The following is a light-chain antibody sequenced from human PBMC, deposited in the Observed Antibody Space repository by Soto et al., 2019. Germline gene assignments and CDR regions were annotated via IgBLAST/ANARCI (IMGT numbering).Light chain of an antibody. CDR2: GAS. CDR3: QQRSSWPLT. CDR1: QSVSIN. J-gene: IGKJ4*02. V-gene: IGKV3-15*01. Sequence: TVLTQSPATLSVSPGERASLSCRASQSVSINLAWYQQKSGQAPRLLIYGASTRATGIPARFSGSRSGTEFTLTINSLQSEDFAVYFCQQRSSWPLTFGGGTKVDIK.